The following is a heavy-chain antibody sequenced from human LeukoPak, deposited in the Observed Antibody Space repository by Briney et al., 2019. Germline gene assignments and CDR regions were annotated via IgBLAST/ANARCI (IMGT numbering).Heavy chain of an antibody. CDR1: GFTFSSYA. J-gene: IGHJ4*02. D-gene: IGHD1-26*01. Sequence: PGGSLRLSCAASGFTFSSYAMSWVPQAPGKGLEWVSAISGRGGSKYYPDSVKARFTISRAHSKNTLYLQMNSLRAEDTAVYYCADQGGVYVGSYYGYWGQGTLVTVSS. CDR3: ADQGGVYVGSYYGY. V-gene: IGHV3-23*01. CDR2: ISGRGGSK.